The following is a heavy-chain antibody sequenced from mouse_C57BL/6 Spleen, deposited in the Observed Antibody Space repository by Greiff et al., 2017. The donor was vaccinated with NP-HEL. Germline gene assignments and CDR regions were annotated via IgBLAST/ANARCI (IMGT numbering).Heavy chain of an antibody. CDR2: IYPGDGDT. V-gene: IGHV1-82*01. CDR1: GYAFSSSW. D-gene: IGHD2-4*01. CDR3: ARLGINYFDY. Sequence: VQLQQSGPELVKPGASVKISCKASGYAFSSSWMNWVKQRPGKGLEWIGRIYPGDGDTNYNGKFKGKATLTADKSSSTAYMQLSSLTSEDSAVYFCARLGINYFDYWGKGTTLTVSS. J-gene: IGHJ2*01.